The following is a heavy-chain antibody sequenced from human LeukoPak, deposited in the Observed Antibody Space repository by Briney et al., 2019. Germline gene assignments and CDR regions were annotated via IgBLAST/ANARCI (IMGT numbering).Heavy chain of an antibody. J-gene: IGHJ4*02. CDR3: AKDEGSGTWHY. D-gene: IGHD2-15*01. Sequence: GGSLRLSCAASGFTFNMFRMTWVRQAPGKGLEWVANIKQDGSEENYGDSVKGRFTISRDNAKNSLYLQMNSLRAEDTAVYYCAKDEGSGTWHYWGQGTLVTVSS. V-gene: IGHV3-7*03. CDR2: IKQDGSEE. CDR1: GFTFNMFR.